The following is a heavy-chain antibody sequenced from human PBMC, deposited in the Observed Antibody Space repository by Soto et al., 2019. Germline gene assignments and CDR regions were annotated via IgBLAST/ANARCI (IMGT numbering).Heavy chain of an antibody. J-gene: IGHJ5*02. V-gene: IGHV4-34*01. CDR1: GGSFSGYY. D-gene: IGHD2-15*01. Sequence: SETLSLTCAVYGGSFSGYYWSWIRQPPGKGLEWIGEINHSGSTNYNPSLKSRVTISVDTSKNQFSLKLSSVTAADTAVYYCARGRYFSGIRVNWFDPWGQGTLVTVS. CDR3: ARGRYFSGIRVNWFDP. CDR2: INHSGST.